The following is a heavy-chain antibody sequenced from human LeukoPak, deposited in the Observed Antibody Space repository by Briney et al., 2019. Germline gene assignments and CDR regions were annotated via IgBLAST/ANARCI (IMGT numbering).Heavy chain of an antibody. V-gene: IGHV4-59*08. Sequence: PSETLSLTCTVSGVSISSYYWSWIRQPPGKGMKCIGYIFYSGNTIYNPSLRSRVTISADTSKNHFSLRLRSVTDADTAVYYCARLAAISGSDYPDDWGQGTLVTVSS. CDR2: IFYSGNT. CDR3: ARLAAISGSDYPDD. CDR1: GVSISSYY. J-gene: IGHJ4*02. D-gene: IGHD1-26*01.